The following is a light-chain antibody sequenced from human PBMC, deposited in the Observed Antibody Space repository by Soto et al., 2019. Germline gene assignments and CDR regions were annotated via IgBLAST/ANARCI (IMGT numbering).Light chain of an antibody. Sequence: DIQMTQSPSTLSASVGDRVTITCRASQNVDNWVAWYQQKPGKAPKFLIYDASNLESGVPSRFSGRGSGTEFTLTISSLQPDDFATYCCQRYNSNSLTFGQGTRV. CDR3: QRYNSNSLT. CDR2: DAS. J-gene: IGKJ1*01. CDR1: QNVDNW. V-gene: IGKV1-5*01.